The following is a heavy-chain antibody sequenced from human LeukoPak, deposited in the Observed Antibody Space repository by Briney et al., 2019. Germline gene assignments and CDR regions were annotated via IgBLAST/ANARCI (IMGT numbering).Heavy chain of an antibody. CDR1: GYTFTGYY. V-gene: IGHV1-2*02. D-gene: IGHD3-3*01. CDR2: INPNSGGT. Sequence: ASVKVSCKASGYTFTGYYMHWVRQAPGQGLEWMGWINPNSGGTNYAQKFQGRVTMTRDTSISTAYMELSRLRSDDTAVYYCGSLFLEWLTPIFDYWGQGTLVTVSS. J-gene: IGHJ4*02. CDR3: GSLFLEWLTPIFDY.